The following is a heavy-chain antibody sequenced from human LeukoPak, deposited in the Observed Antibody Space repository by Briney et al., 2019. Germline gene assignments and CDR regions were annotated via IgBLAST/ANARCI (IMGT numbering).Heavy chain of an antibody. D-gene: IGHD3-10*02. V-gene: IGHV3-21*01. CDR3: AELGITMIGGV. J-gene: IGHJ6*04. CDR2: ISTSSSYI. Sequence: GGSLRLSCAASGFAFSSYTMNWVRQAPGKGLEWVSFISTSSSYIYYADSVKGRFTISRDNAKNSLYLQMNSLRAEDTAVYYCAELGITMIGGVWGKGATVTISS. CDR1: GFAFSSYT.